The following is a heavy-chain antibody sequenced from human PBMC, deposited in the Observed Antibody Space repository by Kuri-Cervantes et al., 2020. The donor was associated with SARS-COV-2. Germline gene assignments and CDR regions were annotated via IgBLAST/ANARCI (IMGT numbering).Heavy chain of an antibody. CDR1: GFTFSSYG. J-gene: IGHJ4*02. Sequence: GGSLRLSCAASGFTFSSYGMHWVRQAPGKGLEWVSYISGSSSRIYYADSVKGRFTISRDYAKNSVYLQMKSLRAEDTAVYYCARDEDYAFDYWGQGTLVTVSS. D-gene: IGHD4-17*01. CDR2: ISGSSSRI. CDR3: ARDEDYAFDY. V-gene: IGHV3-48*01.